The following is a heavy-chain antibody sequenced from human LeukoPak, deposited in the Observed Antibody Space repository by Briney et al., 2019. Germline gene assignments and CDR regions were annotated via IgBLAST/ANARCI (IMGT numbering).Heavy chain of an antibody. V-gene: IGHV3-21*01. Sequence: GRSLRLSCTASGFTFSSYSMNWVRQAPGKGLEWVSSISSSSGYIYYADSVKGRFTISRDNAKNSLYLQMNSLRAEDTAVYYCARELAADDAFDIWGQGTMVTVSS. CDR3: ARELAADDAFDI. CDR1: GFTFSSYS. J-gene: IGHJ3*02. CDR2: ISSSSGYI. D-gene: IGHD6-19*01.